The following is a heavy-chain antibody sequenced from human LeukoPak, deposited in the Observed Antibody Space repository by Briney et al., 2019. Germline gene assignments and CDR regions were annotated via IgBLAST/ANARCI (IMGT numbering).Heavy chain of an antibody. D-gene: IGHD3-10*01. J-gene: IGHJ4*02. V-gene: IGHV4-59*12. CDR1: GGSISSYY. CDR3: ARLTAYYYGSGSYYNY. Sequence: SETLSLTCTVSGGSISSYYWSWIRQTPGKGLEWIGYIYYSGSTNFNPSLKSRVTISVDTSKNQFSLKLSSVTAADTAVYYCARLTAYYYGSGSYYNYWGQGTLVTVSS. CDR2: IYYSGST.